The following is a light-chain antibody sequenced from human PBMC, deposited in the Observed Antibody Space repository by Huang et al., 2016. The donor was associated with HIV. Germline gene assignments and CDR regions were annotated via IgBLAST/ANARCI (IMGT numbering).Light chain of an antibody. J-gene: IGKJ1*01. V-gene: IGKV1-27*01. CDR1: RDISTF. CDR2: ATS. Sequence: IEMTQSPPSLSAAIGDRVTLTCRASRDISTFLAWFHQKPGTPPKLLIYATSILLSGVPSRFSGSGSGTDFTLTISSLQSEDVGYYYCQKYDSAPRTFGQGTKVDLK. CDR3: QKYDSAPRT.